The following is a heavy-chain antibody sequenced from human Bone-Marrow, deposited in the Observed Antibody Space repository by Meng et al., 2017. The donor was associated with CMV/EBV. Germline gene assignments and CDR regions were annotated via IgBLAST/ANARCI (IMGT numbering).Heavy chain of an antibody. Sequence: GESQKISCAASGFTFSNAWMSWVRQAPGKRLEWVGRIKSKTDGGTTDYAAPVKGRFTISTAGSKNTLYLQMNSLKTADTAVYYCTTVSSSWDPPQLVPFDPWGQGTLVTVSS. J-gene: IGHJ5*02. D-gene: IGHD6-13*01. CDR2: IKSKTDGGTT. CDR1: GFTFSNAW. CDR3: TTVSSSWDPPQLVPFDP. V-gene: IGHV3-15*01.